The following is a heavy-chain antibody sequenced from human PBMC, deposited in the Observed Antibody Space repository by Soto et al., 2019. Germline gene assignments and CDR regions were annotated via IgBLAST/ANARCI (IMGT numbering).Heavy chain of an antibody. CDR3: AKDKQFSSSWLRSYYYYYGMDV. V-gene: IGHV3-23*01. CDR2: ISGSGGST. D-gene: IGHD6-13*01. J-gene: IGHJ6*02. CDR1: GFTFSSYA. Sequence: GGSLRLSCAASGFTFSSYAMSWVRQAPGKGLEWVSAISGSGGSTYYADSVKGRFTISRDNSKNTLYLQMNSLRAEDTAVYYCAKDKQFSSSWLRSYYYYYGMDVWGQGTTVTVSS.